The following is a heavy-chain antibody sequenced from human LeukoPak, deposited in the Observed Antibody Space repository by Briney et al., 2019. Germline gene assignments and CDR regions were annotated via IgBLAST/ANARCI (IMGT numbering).Heavy chain of an antibody. Sequence: GGSLRLSCAASGFTFSSYTMNWVRHAPGKGLVWVSRINSDGSSTSYADSVKGRFTISRDNAKNTLYLQMNSLRAEDTAVYYCATPPSSATNNYWGQGTLVTVSS. CDR2: INSDGSST. J-gene: IGHJ4*02. CDR1: GFTFSSYT. V-gene: IGHV3-74*01. CDR3: ATPPSSATNNY. D-gene: IGHD1/OR15-1a*01.